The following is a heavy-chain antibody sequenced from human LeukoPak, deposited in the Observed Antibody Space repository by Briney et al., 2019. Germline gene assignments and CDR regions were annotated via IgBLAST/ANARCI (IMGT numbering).Heavy chain of an antibody. D-gene: IGHD6-19*01. CDR1: GYTFTSYY. V-gene: IGHV1-46*01. CDR2: INPSGGST. Sequence: ASVKVSCKASGYTFTSYYMHWVRQAPGQGLEWMGIINPSGGSTSYAQKFQGRVTMTRDTSTSTVYMGLSSLRSEDTAVYYCARGFYSSGWYNYYYYGMGVWGQGTTVTVSS. J-gene: IGHJ6*02. CDR3: ARGFYSSGWYNYYYYGMGV.